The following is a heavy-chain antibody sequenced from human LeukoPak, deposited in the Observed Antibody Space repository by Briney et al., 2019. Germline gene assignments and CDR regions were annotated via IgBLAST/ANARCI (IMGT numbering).Heavy chain of an antibody. Sequence: GRSLRLSCAASGFIFDDYAIHWVRQAPGKGLEWVSGISWNSGSIGYADSVKGRFTISRDNAKNSLYLQMNSLRAEDTALYYCARAIGVTCISTSCYSFDYWGQGTLVTVSS. CDR1: GFIFDDYA. CDR3: ARAIGVTCISTSCYSFDY. J-gene: IGHJ4*02. V-gene: IGHV3-9*01. D-gene: IGHD2-2*02. CDR2: ISWNSGSI.